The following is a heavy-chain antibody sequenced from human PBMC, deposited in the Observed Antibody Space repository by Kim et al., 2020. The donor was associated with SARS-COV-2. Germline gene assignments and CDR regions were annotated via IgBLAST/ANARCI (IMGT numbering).Heavy chain of an antibody. CDR3: ARDSGYECFFDY. V-gene: IGHV1-3*01. D-gene: IGHD5-12*01. Sequence: ASVKVSCKASGYTFTSYAMHWVRQAPGQRLEWMGWINAGNGNTKYSQKFQGRVTITRDTSASTAYMELSSLRSEDTAVYYCARDSGYECFFDYWGQGTLVTVSS. CDR2: INAGNGNT. CDR1: GYTFTSYA. J-gene: IGHJ4*02.